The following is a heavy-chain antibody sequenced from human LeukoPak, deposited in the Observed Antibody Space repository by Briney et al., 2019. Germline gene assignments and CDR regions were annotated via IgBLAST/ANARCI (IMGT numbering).Heavy chain of an antibody. D-gene: IGHD3-10*01. V-gene: IGHV4-59*11. CDR1: GGSISSHY. J-gene: IGHJ2*01. CDR3: ASTDVYYYDSGSHQTPNWYFDL. Sequence: SETLSLTCTVSGGSISSHYWSWLRQPPGKGLEWIGNIYYSGSTNYNPSHKSRVTISVDTSKNQFSLKLGSVTAADTAVFYCASTDVYYYDSGSHQTPNWYFDLWGRGTLVTVSS. CDR2: IYYSGST.